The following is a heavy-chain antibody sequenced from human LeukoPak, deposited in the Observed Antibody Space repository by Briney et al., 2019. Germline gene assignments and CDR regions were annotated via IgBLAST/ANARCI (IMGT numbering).Heavy chain of an antibody. CDR1: GFTFSSYG. J-gene: IGHJ4*02. V-gene: IGHV3-23*01. CDR2: ISGSGGST. Sequence: PGGTLRLSCAASGFTFSSYGMSWVRQAPGKGLEWVSAISGSGGSTYYADSVKGRFTISRDNSKNTLYLQMNSLRAEDTAVYYCAKFHYGDYVIDAIDYWGQGTLVTVSS. CDR3: AKFHYGDYVIDAIDY. D-gene: IGHD4-17*01.